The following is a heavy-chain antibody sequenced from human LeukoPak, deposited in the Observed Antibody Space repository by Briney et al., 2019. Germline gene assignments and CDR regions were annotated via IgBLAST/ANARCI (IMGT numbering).Heavy chain of an antibody. J-gene: IGHJ4*02. CDR3: ARDREGATIVGTFDY. D-gene: IGHD1-26*01. Sequence: PSETLSLTCAVSGYSISSGYYWGWSRQPPGKGLEWIGSIYHSGSTYYNPSLKSRVTISVDTSKNQFSLKLSSVTAADTAVYYCARDREGATIVGTFDYWGQGTLVTVSS. CDR1: GYSISSGYY. CDR2: IYHSGST. V-gene: IGHV4-38-2*02.